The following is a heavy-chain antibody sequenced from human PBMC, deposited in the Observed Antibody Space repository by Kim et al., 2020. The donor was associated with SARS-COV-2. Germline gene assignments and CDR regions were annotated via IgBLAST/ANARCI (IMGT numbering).Heavy chain of an antibody. V-gene: IGHV3-7*01. CDR3: ARGYNHDADY. Sequence: GGSLRLSCAASGFIISNYWMNWVRQAPGKGLEWLAIIRKDGRESYSVAAVGGRTTISTDKDQNLLLLKLNIMRADTTAVYYCARGYNHDADYWGQGTL. CDR2: IRKDGRES. J-gene: IGHJ4*02. D-gene: IGHD3-10*01. CDR1: GFIISNYW.